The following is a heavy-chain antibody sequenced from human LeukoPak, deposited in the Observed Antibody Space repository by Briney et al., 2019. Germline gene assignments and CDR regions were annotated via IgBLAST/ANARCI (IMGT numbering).Heavy chain of an antibody. CDR1: GYTFTSYG. Sequence: ASVKVSCKASGYTFTSYGISWVRQAPGQGLEWMGWISAYNGNTNYAQKLQGRVTMTTDTSTSTAYMELRSLRSDDTAVYYCARARTAAGNYYYYYMDVWGKGTTVTVSS. D-gene: IGHD6-13*01. V-gene: IGHV1-18*01. CDR3: ARARTAAGNYYYYYMDV. J-gene: IGHJ6*03. CDR2: ISAYNGNT.